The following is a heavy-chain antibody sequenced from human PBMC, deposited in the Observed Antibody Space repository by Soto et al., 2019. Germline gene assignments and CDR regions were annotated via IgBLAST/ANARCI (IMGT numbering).Heavy chain of an antibody. Sequence: EVQLVESGGGLVQPGGYLRLSCAASGFTFSSYSMNWVRQAPGKGLEWVSYISSSSSTIYYADSVKGRFTISRDNAKNSLYLQMNSLRAEDTAVYYCARGPITMVRGVLPIDYWGQGTLVTVSS. CDR3: ARGPITMVRGVLPIDY. CDR1: GFTFSSYS. J-gene: IGHJ4*02. V-gene: IGHV3-48*01. CDR2: ISSSSSTI. D-gene: IGHD3-10*01.